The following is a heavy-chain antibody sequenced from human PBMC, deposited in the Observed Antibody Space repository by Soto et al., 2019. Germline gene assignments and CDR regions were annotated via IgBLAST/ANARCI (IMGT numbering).Heavy chain of an antibody. Sequence: SGPTLVNPTQTLTLTCTFSGFSLSTSGVGVGWIRQPPGKALEWLALISWDDDKRYSPSLKSRLTITKDPSKNQVVLTMTNMGPVDTATYYCAHSHRFHPPPHNYDSSGYYYWGQGTLVTVSS. CDR2: ISWDDDK. J-gene: IGHJ4*02. V-gene: IGHV2-5*02. D-gene: IGHD3-22*01. CDR3: AHSHRFHPPPHNYDSSGYYY. CDR1: GFSLSTSGVG.